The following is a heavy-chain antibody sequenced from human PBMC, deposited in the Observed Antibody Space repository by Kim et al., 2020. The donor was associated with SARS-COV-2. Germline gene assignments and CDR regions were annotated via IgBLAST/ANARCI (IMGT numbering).Heavy chain of an antibody. Sequence: GGSLRLSCAASGFTFSSYSMNWVRQAPGKGLEWVSSISSSSSYIYYADSVKGRFTISRDNAKNSLYLQMNSLIAEDTAVYYCARTYYDILTGDSSYYYYGMDVWGQGTTVTVSS. V-gene: IGHV3-21*01. J-gene: IGHJ6*02. CDR3: ARTYYDILTGDSSYYYYGMDV. CDR2: ISSSSSYI. CDR1: GFTFSSYS. D-gene: IGHD3-9*01.